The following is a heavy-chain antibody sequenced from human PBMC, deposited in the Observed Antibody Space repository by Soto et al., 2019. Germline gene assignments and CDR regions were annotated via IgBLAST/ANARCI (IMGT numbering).Heavy chain of an antibody. J-gene: IGHJ6*02. V-gene: IGHV3-30-3*01. D-gene: IGHD2-2*02. Sequence: GGSLRLSCAASGFTFSSYAMHWVRQAPGKGLEWVAVISYGGSNKYYADSVKGRFTISRDNSKNTLYLQMNSLRAEDTAVYYCARGYCSSTSCYTGAGMDVWGQGTTVTVSS. CDR1: GFTFSSYA. CDR3: ARGYCSSTSCYTGAGMDV. CDR2: ISYGGSNK.